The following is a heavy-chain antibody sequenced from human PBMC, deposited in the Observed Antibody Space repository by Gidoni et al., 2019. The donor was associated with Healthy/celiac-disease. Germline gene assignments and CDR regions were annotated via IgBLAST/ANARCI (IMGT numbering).Heavy chain of an antibody. Sequence: QVQLVEAGGGVVKPGRCLRLTCAVSGCNFSSYGIHWVSQAPCKGLEWVAVVWYDGSNESYADSVKGRFTISRDNSKNTLYLQMSSLRAEDTAVYYCARETSPLLLHYFDYWGQGTLVTVSS. CDR3: ARETSPLLLHYFDY. J-gene: IGHJ4*02. CDR2: VWYDGSNE. CDR1: GCNFSSYG. V-gene: IGHV3-33*01. D-gene: IGHD2-2*01.